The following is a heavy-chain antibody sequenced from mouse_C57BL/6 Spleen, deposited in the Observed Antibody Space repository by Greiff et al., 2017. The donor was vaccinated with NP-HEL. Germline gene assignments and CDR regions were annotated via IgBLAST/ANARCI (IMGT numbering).Heavy chain of an antibody. CDR1: GYSITSDY. Sequence: DVKLVESGPGLAKPSHSLSLTCSVTGYSITSDYWNWIRKFPGNKLEYMGYISYSGSTYYNPSLKSRISITRDTSKNQYYLQLNSVTTEDTATYYCARYTGSSHWYFDVWGTGTTVTVSS. V-gene: IGHV3-8*01. CDR2: ISYSGST. CDR3: ARYTGSSHWYFDV. J-gene: IGHJ1*03. D-gene: IGHD1-1*01.